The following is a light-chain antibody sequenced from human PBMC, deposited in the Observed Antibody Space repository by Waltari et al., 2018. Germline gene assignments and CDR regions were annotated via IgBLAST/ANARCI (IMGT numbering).Light chain of an antibody. V-gene: IGLV3-21*04. J-gene: IGLJ2*01. CDR2: YDN. CDR1: SIGSRS. Sequence: SYALTQPPSVSVAPGKTARITFGGKSIGSRSVHWYQQKPGQAPVLVIHYDNDRPSGIPERISGSKSGNTATLTISRVEAGDEADYYCQVWDSGDDHVVFGGGTKLTVL. CDR3: QVWDSGDDHVV.